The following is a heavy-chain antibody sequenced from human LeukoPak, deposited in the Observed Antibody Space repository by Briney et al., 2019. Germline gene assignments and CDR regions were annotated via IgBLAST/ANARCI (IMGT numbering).Heavy chain of an antibody. CDR1: GYRFTSYW. CDR3: SRQEGSFDY. CDR2: IDPSDSYA. D-gene: IGHD2-15*01. V-gene: IGHV5-10-1*01. Sequence: KGGESLKISCKGSGYRFTSYWINWVRQMPGKGLEWMGRIDPSDSYANHSPSFQGHVTITADKSISTAYLQWRSLKASDTAMYYCSRQEGSFDYWGQGTLVTVSS. J-gene: IGHJ4*02.